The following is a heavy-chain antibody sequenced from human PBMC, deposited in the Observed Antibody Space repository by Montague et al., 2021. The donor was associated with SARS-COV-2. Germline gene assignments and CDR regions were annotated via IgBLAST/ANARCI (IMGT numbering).Heavy chain of an antibody. D-gene: IGHD6-6*01. Sequence: SETLSLTCTVSGASVASGNFYWSWIRQPPGKGLEWIGYMYYTGHTNYNPSLESRVTVPVDPSKNQFSLTLTSVTAADTAVYYCARSRGNVPSRPGFDYWGQGALVTVSS. CDR2: MYYTGHT. J-gene: IGHJ4*02. CDR1: GASVASGNFY. V-gene: IGHV4-61*01. CDR3: ARSRGNVPSRPGFDY.